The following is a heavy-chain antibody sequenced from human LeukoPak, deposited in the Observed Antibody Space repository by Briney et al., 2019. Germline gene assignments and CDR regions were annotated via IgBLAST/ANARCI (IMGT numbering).Heavy chain of an antibody. D-gene: IGHD6-19*01. V-gene: IGHV1-69*13. J-gene: IGHJ2*01. Sequence: GASVKVSCKASGGTFSSYAISWVRQAPGQGLEWMGGIIPIFGTANYAQKSQGRVTITADESTSTAYMELSSLRSEDTAVYYCARAEQWLAPDFDLWGRGTLVTVSS. CDR1: GGTFSSYA. CDR3: ARAEQWLAPDFDL. CDR2: IIPIFGTA.